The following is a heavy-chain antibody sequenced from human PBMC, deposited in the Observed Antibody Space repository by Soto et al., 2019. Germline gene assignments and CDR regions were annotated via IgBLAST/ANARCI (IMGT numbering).Heavy chain of an antibody. CDR2: IYYTGST. J-gene: IGHJ5*02. CDR3: ARNDGFYRHYDT. Sequence: PSETLSLTCTVSGGSISSGDYFWSWVRQPPGKGLEWIGYIYYTGSTSYNPSLKSRITMSVDTSMNQFSLKVSSVTAADTAVYCCARNDGFYRHYDTWGKETLV. CDR1: GGSISSGDYF. D-gene: IGHD3-3*01. V-gene: IGHV4-30-4*01.